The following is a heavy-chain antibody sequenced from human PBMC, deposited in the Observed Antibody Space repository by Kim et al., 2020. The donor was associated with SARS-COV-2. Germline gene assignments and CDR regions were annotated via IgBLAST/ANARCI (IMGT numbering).Heavy chain of an antibody. Sequence: SETLSLTCTVSGGSISSYYWSWIRQPPGKGLEWIGYIYYSGSTNYNPSLKSRVTISVDTSKNQFSLKLSSVTAADTAVYYCARSEYSSSPHYYYMDVWGKGTTVTVSS. CDR2: IYYSGST. CDR3: ARSEYSSSPHYYYMDV. CDR1: GGSISSYY. D-gene: IGHD6-6*01. J-gene: IGHJ6*03. V-gene: IGHV4-59*08.